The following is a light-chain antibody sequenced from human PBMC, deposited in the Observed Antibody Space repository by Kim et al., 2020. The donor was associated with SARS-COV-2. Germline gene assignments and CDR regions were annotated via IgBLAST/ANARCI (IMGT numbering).Light chain of an antibody. V-gene: IGLV1-47*01. J-gene: IGLJ2*01. CDR2: RNN. CDR1: SSNIGSNY. CDR3: AAWDDSLSVV. Sequence: PGQRVTISCSGSSSNIGSNYVYWYQQLPGTAPKPLIYRNNQRPSGVPDRFSGSKSGTSASLAISGLRSEDEADYYCAAWDDSLSVVFGGGTQLTVL.